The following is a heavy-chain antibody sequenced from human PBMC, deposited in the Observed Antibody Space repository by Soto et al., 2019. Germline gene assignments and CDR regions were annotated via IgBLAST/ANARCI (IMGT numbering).Heavy chain of an antibody. Sequence: QVQLQESGPGLVKPSETLSLTCTVSGGSISSYYWSWIRQPPGKGLEWIGYIYYSGSTNYNPSLXGXPXIXLDPSKNQFSLKLSSVTAADTAVYYCARRYGASFDYWGQGTLVTVSS. CDR1: GGSISSYY. V-gene: IGHV4-59*01. J-gene: IGHJ4*02. CDR3: ARRYGASFDY. D-gene: IGHD4-17*01. CDR2: IYYSGST.